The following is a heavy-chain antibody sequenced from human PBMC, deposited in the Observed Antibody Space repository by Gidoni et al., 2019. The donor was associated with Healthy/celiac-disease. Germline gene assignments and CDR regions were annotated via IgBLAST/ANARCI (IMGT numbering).Heavy chain of an antibody. CDR3: TTDIADGDYYYYGMDV. V-gene: IGHV3-15*01. CDR2: IKSKTDGGTT. CDR1: GFAFSNAW. D-gene: IGHD4-17*01. J-gene: IGHJ6*02. Sequence: EVQMVESGGGLVKPGGSLRLSCAASGFAFSNAWMSGVRQAPGKGLEWVGRIKSKTDGGTTDYAAPVKGRFTISRDDSKNTLYLQMNSLKTEDTAVYYCTTDIADGDYYYYGMDVWGQGTTVTVSS.